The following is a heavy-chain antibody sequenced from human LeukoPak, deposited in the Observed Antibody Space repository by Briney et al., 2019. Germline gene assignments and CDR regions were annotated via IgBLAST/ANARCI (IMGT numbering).Heavy chain of an antibody. J-gene: IGHJ4*02. CDR2: IYYSGST. D-gene: IGHD3-22*01. Sequence: SETLSLTCTVSGGSISSYYWSWIRQPPGKGLEWIGYIYYSGSTNYNPSLKSRVTISVDTSKNQFSLKLSSVTAADTAVYYCARRSNYYDSSSFDYWGQGALSPSPQ. CDR1: GGSISSYY. V-gene: IGHV4-59*01. CDR3: ARRSNYYDSSSFDY.